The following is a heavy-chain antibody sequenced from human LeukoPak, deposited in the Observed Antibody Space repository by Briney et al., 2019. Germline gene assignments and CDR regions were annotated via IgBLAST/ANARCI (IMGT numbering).Heavy chain of an antibody. J-gene: IGHJ3*02. Sequence: ASVKVSCKASGYTFTGYYMHWVRQAPGQGLEWMGWINPNSGGTNYAQKFQGRVTMTRDTSISTAYMELSRLRSDDTAVYYCARGVDYGDSDHAFDIWGQGTMVTVSS. D-gene: IGHD4-17*01. CDR1: GYTFTGYY. CDR2: INPNSGGT. V-gene: IGHV1-2*02. CDR3: ARGVDYGDSDHAFDI.